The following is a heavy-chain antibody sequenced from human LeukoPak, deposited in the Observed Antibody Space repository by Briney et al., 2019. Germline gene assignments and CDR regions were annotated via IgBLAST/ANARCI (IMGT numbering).Heavy chain of an antibody. CDR3: ARENYYGSGSYDY. CDR2: ISYDGSNK. V-gene: IGHV3-30-3*01. Sequence: GGSLRLSCAPSGFTFSSYAMHWVRQAPGKGLEWVAVISYDGSNKYYADSVKGRFTISRDNSKNTLYLQMNSLRAEDTAVYYCARENYYGSGSYDYWGQGTLVTVSS. D-gene: IGHD3-10*01. CDR1: GFTFSSYA. J-gene: IGHJ4*02.